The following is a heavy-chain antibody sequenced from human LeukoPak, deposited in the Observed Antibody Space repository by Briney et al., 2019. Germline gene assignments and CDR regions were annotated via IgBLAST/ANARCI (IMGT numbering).Heavy chain of an antibody. CDR3: ARSATVTTGLDY. V-gene: IGHV4-34*01. J-gene: IGHJ4*02. D-gene: IGHD4-17*01. Sequence: PGGSLRLSCAASGFTFSSYSMNWVRQPPGKGLEWIGEINHSGSTNYNPSLKSRVTISVDTSKNQFSLKLSSVTAADTAVYYCARSATVTTGLDYWGQGTLVTVSS. CDR1: GFTFSSYS. CDR2: INHSGST.